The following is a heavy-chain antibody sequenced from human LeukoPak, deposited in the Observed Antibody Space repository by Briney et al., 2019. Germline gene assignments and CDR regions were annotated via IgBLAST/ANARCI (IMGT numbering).Heavy chain of an antibody. CDR2: IWYDGSNK. Sequence: SGGSLRLSCATSGFTFSDHYMHWVRQAPGKGLEWVAVIWYDGSNKYYADSVKGRFTISRDNSKNTLYLQMNSLRAEDTALYYCASRRGTFFDYWGQGTLVTVSS. CDR1: GFTFSDHY. V-gene: IGHV3-33*08. J-gene: IGHJ4*02. CDR3: ASRRGTFFDY. D-gene: IGHD5-24*01.